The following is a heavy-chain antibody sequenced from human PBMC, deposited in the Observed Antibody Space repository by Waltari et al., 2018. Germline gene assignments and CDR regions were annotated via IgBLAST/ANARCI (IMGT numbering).Heavy chain of an antibody. Sequence: QVQLVESGGGVVQPGGSLRLSCAASGFTFSSYGMPWVRQAPGKGLEWVAFIRYDGSNKYYADSVKGRFTISRDNSKNTLYLQMNSLRAEDTAVYYCAKDPSYGMDVWGQGTTVTVSS. CDR2: IRYDGSNK. CDR1: GFTFSSYG. CDR3: AKDPSYGMDV. V-gene: IGHV3-30*02. J-gene: IGHJ6*02.